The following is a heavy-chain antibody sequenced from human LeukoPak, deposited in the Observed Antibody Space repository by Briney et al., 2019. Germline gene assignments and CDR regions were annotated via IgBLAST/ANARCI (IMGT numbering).Heavy chain of an antibody. CDR3: ALGATSGYYSALVS. D-gene: IGHD3-3*01. CDR1: GFTFENHA. CDR2: INWNGGSS. J-gene: IGHJ4*02. V-gene: IGHV3-20*04. Sequence: AGGSLRLSCAASGFTFENHAMSWVRQAPGKGLEWVSGINWNGGSSNYVDSVKGRFTISRDNAKKSLYLHTNSLRAEDTALYYCALGATSGYYSALVSWGQGTLVTVSS.